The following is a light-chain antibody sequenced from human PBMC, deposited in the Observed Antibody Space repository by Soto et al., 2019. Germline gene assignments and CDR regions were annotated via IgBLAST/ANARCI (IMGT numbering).Light chain of an antibody. CDR1: QSISDA. V-gene: IGKV3-15*01. CDR3: QQYVEWPQTFT. Sequence: IVMTQSPATLSVSPGERVTLSCRASQSISDALAWYQQRPGQAPRLLIDPASARATGIPARFSGSGSGTEFTLAISSLQSEDVAVEYCQQYVEWPQTFTFGQGTKVEIK. J-gene: IGKJ2*01. CDR2: PAS.